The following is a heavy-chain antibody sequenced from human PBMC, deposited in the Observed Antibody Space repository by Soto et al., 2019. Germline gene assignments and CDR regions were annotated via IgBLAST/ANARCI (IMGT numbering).Heavy chain of an antibody. V-gene: IGHV1-69*13. J-gene: IGHJ3*02. CDR1: GGTFSSYA. Sequence: SVKVSCKASGGTFSSYAISWVRQAPGQGLEWMGGIIPIFGTANYAQKFQGRVTITADESTSTAYMELSSLRSEDTAVYYCARGFSSIGGNSFFDIWGQGTMVTVSS. D-gene: IGHD2-21*02. CDR3: ARGFSSIGGNSFFDI. CDR2: IIPIFGTA.